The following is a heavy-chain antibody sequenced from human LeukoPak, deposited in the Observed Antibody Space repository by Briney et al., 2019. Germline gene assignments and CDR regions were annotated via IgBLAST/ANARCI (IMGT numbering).Heavy chain of an antibody. CDR1: GGSISSYY. CDR2: IYYTGST. V-gene: IGHV4-59*01. D-gene: IGHD2-2*03. J-gene: IGHJ3*02. Sequence: SETLSLTCTVSGGSISSYYWSWIRQPPGRGLEWIAYIYYTGSTNYNPSLKSRVTISVDTSKNQFSLKLSSVTAADTAVYYCARTTVDIVVVPAAMPPGTFDIWGQGTMVTVSS. CDR3: ARTTVDIVVVPAAMPPGTFDI.